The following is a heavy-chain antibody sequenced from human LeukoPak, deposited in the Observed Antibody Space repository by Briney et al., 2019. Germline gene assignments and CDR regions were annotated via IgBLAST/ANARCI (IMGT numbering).Heavy chain of an antibody. CDR3: ARGKPAGPPGMATIGSNAFDI. D-gene: IGHD5-24*01. CDR2: INNDASST. CDR1: GFTFSSYW. V-gene: IGHV3-74*01. J-gene: IGHJ3*02. Sequence: PGGSLRLSCAASGFTFSSYWMHWVRQAPGKGLVWVSRINNDASSTNYADSVKGRFTISRDNAKNSLYLQMNSLRAEDTAVYYCARGKPAGPPGMATIGSNAFDIWGQGTMVTVSS.